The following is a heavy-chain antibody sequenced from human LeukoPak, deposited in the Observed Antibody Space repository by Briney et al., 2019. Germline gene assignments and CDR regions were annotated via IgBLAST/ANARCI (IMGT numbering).Heavy chain of an antibody. CDR1: GFTFSSYS. D-gene: IGHD3-22*01. CDR2: ISSSSSYI. J-gene: IGHJ4*02. Sequence: PGGSLRLSCAASGFTFSSYSMNWVRQAPGKGLEWVSSISSSSSYIYYADSVKGRFTISRDNAKNSLYLQMNSLRAEDTAVYYCARGQYYDSSGYTPFDYWGQGTLVTVSS. CDR3: ARGQYYDSSGYTPFDY. V-gene: IGHV3-21*01.